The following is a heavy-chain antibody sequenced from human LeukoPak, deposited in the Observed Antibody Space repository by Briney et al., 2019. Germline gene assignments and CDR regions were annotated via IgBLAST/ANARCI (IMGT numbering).Heavy chain of an antibody. CDR1: GYMFTTYW. CDR3: ARSIAAAEREDAFDI. CDR2: IYPADSDT. D-gene: IGHD6-13*01. V-gene: IGHV5-51*01. J-gene: IGHJ3*02. Sequence: GGSLQISCKGSGYMFTTYWIAWVRQLPGKGLEWMGIIYPADSDTKYSPSFQGQVTISADKSISTAYLQWSSLKASDTAMYYCARSIAAAEREDAFDIWGQGTMVTVSS.